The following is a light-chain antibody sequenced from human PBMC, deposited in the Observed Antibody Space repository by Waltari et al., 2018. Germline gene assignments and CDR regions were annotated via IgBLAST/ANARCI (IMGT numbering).Light chain of an antibody. CDR2: NDN. Sequence: QSVLTQPHSVSGTPGQGVTISCSGSNSNIGGNSVNCYQQLPGPAPKLLIDNDNQGPSGVPDRFSASKSGTSASLAITGLQSEDDAYYYCAVWDDSLGGVFGGGTKLTVL. CDR1: NSNIGGNS. V-gene: IGLV1-44*01. J-gene: IGLJ3*02. CDR3: AVWDDSLGGV.